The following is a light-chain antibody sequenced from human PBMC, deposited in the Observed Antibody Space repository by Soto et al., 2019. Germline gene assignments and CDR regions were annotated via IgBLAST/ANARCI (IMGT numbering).Light chain of an antibody. CDR2: GVS. Sequence: EIVVTQSPGTLSLSPGERVTLSCRARQSIISNYLAWYQQKPGQAPRLLIYGVSSRATGVPDRFSGSGSGTDFTLSINRLEPEDFAVYYCQHYGSSPHTFGQGTKVDIK. CDR3: QHYGSSPHT. CDR1: QSIISNY. J-gene: IGKJ2*01. V-gene: IGKV3-20*01.